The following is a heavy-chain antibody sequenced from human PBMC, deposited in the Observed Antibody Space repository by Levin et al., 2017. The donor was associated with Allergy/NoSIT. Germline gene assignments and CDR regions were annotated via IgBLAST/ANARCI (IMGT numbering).Heavy chain of an antibody. D-gene: IGHD6-19*01. CDR2: IYNSGTT. V-gene: IGHV4-61*01. J-gene: IGHJ4*02. CDR1: GGSVTSDYYY. Sequence: NPSETLSLTCSVSGGSVTSDYYYWSWIRQPPGKGLEWIGYIYNSGTTNYNPSLKTRVTISEDTSKNQFSLKVTSVTAADTAVYYCAAGGGGWYYLDDWGQGTLVTVSS. CDR3: AAGGGGWYYLDD.